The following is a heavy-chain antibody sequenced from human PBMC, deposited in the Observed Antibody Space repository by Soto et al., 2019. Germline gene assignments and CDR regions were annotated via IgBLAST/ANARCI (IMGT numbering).Heavy chain of an antibody. J-gene: IGHJ4*02. D-gene: IGHD3-10*01. V-gene: IGHV3-9*01. Sequence: GGSLRLSCAASGFTFDDYAMHWVRQAPGKGLEWVSGISWNSGSIGYADSVKGRFTISRDNAKNSLYLQMNSLRAEDTALYYCAKLTGYGSGSYYNYFDYWGQGTLVTVSS. CDR1: GFTFDDYA. CDR2: ISWNSGSI. CDR3: AKLTGYGSGSYYNYFDY.